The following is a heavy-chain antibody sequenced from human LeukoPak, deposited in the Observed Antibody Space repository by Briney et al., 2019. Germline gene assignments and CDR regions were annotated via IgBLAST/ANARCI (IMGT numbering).Heavy chain of an antibody. V-gene: IGHV4-34*01. Sequence: PGGSLRLSCAASGFTFSGFSMSWVRQAPGKGLEWIGEIDHRGNTNYNPSLRSRVAIPVDMSNNHFSLKLASVTAADTAVYYCARGRTDAWELQDSWGQGTLVTVSS. CDR2: IDHRGNT. J-gene: IGHJ5*01. CDR3: ARGRTDAWELQDS. CDR1: GFTFSGFS. D-gene: IGHD1-26*01.